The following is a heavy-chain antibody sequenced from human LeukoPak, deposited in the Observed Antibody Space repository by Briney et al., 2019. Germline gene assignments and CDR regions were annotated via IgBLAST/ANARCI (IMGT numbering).Heavy chain of an antibody. D-gene: IGHD2-2*02. Sequence: SETLSLTCTVSGGSISSGSYYWSWIRQPAGKGLEWIGRIYTSGSTNYNPSLKSRVTISVDTSKNQFSLKLSSVTAADTAVYYCARIGYCTSSSCYTSYYYYYMDVWGKGTTVTVSS. CDR1: GGSISSGSYY. CDR3: ARIGYCTSSSCYTSYYYYYMDV. V-gene: IGHV4-61*02. CDR2: IYTSGST. J-gene: IGHJ6*03.